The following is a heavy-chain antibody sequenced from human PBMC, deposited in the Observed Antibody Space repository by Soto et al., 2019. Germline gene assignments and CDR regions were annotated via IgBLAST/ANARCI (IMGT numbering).Heavy chain of an antibody. D-gene: IGHD5-12*01. CDR2: IYPGDSDT. CDR3: ASQGGYSLKVGAFDI. V-gene: IGHV5-51*01. Sequence: ESLKISWKGSGYSFTSYWIGWVRQMPGKGLEWMGIIYPGDSDTRYSPSFQGQVTISADKSISTAYLQWSSLKASDTAMYYCASQGGYSLKVGAFDIWGQGTMVTVSS. CDR1: GYSFTSYW. J-gene: IGHJ3*02.